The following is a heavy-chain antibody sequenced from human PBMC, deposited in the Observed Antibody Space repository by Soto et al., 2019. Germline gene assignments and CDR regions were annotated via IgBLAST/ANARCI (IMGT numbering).Heavy chain of an antibody. CDR1: GGFVSSGSYY. J-gene: IGHJ3*02. CDR2: MSHSGGT. CDR3: ARVERGTATPVVDASDI. D-gene: IGHD2-21*02. V-gene: IGHV4-34*01. Sequence: QVQLQQWGAGLLKPSETLSLTCAVYGGFVSSGSYYWSWIRQPPGKGLEWIGEMSHSGGTHFNPSIKRRVTISADTSKKHFALKMSSVTAADTALYYCARVERGTATPVVDASDIWGPGTMGTVSS.